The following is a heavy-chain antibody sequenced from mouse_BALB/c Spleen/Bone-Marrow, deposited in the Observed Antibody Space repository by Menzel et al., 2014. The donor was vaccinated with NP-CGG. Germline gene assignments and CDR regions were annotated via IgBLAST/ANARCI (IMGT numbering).Heavy chain of an antibody. Sequence: EVKLMESGGGLVQPGGSLKLSCATSGLTFSDYYMYWVRQTPEKRLEWVAYISNGGGSTYYPDTVKGRFTISRDNAKNTLYLQMSRLKSEDTAMYYCARGGIYSGMDYWGQGTSVTVSS. V-gene: IGHV5-12*02. D-gene: IGHD1-1*01. CDR1: GLTFSDYY. CDR2: ISNGGGST. J-gene: IGHJ4*01. CDR3: ARGGIYSGMDY.